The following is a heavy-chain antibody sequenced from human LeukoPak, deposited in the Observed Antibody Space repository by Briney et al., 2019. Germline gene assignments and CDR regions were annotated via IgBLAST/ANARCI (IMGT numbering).Heavy chain of an antibody. CDR1: GQIFTNSW. CDR3: ARHGIDGGDLPFDY. V-gene: IGHV5-51*01. D-gene: IGHD2-21*01. Sequence: LGESLKISCKVSGQIFTNSWMAWVRQMPGKGLEWIGIIYPGDSDTRYSPSFQGQVTISADKSNPTAYYQSSSLKASDTATYYCARHGIDGGDLPFDYWGQGTLVTVSP. CDR2: IYPGDSDT. J-gene: IGHJ4*02.